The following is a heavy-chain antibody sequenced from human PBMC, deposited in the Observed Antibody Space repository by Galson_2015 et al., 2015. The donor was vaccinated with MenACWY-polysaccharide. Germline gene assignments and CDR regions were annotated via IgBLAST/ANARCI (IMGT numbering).Heavy chain of an antibody. J-gene: IGHJ4*02. CDR3: ARRRIEYSSSPYYFDY. D-gene: IGHD6-6*01. CDR1: GFTFSSYW. Sequence: LRLSCAASGFTFSSYWMSWVRQAPGKGLEWVANIKQDGSEKYYVDSVKGRFTISRDNAKNSLYLQMNSLRAEDTAVYYCARRRIEYSSSPYYFDYWGQGTLVTVSS. V-gene: IGHV3-7*01. CDR2: IKQDGSEK.